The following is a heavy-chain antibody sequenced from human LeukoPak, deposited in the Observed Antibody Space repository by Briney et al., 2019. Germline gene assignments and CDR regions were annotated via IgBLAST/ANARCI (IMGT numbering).Heavy chain of an antibody. CDR3: ARGSGYYYFDY. D-gene: IGHD3-22*01. CDR1: GFTFSSYG. J-gene: IGHJ4*02. CDR2: IWYDGSNK. V-gene: IGHV3-33*08. Sequence: PGRSLRLSCAASGFTFSSYGMHWVRQAPGKGLEWVAVIWYDGSNKYYADSVKGRFTISRDNSKNTLYLQMNSLRAEDTAVYYCARGSGYYYFDYWGQGTLVTVSS.